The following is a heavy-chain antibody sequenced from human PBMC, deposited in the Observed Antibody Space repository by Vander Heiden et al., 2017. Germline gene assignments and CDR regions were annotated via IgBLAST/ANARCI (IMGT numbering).Heavy chain of an antibody. Sequence: EEQLVDSGGGLVKPGGSLRVSCAASGFTLSDAWMGWIRQAPGKGLEWVGRLKSNTDGATTDYAAPVKGRFTISRDDSKNKLYLEMNSLKTEDTAVDYCASEGAVAGCENWGQGILGTVST. D-gene: IGHD6-19*01. CDR1: GFTLSDAW. CDR2: LKSNTDGATT. CDR3: ASEGAVAGCEN. J-gene: IGHJ4*02. V-gene: IGHV3-15*05.